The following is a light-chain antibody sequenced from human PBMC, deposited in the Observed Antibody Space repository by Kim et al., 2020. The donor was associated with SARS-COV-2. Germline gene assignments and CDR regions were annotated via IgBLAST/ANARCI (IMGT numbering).Light chain of an antibody. Sequence: LSPGERATLPCRASQSVNNYLAWYQQKPGQAPRLLIYDASNRATGIPARFSVSGSGTDFTLTISCLEPEDFAVYYCQQRSNWPLTFGGGTKVDIK. CDR2: DAS. J-gene: IGKJ4*01. CDR1: QSVNNY. V-gene: IGKV3-11*01. CDR3: QQRSNWPLT.